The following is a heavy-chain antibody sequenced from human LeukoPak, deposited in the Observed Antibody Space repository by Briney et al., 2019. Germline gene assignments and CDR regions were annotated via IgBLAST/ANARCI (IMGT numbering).Heavy chain of an antibody. D-gene: IGHD2-15*01. V-gene: IGHV3-7*01. J-gene: IGHJ3*02. Sequence: GGSLKLSCAASGFTFSGHWMSWVRQAPGRGLDWVANIKQDGSEKHYVDSVKGRFTISRDNAKSSLYLQMSSLRAEDTAVHYCARDGAASGTGDAFDIWGQGTMVTVSS. CDR1: GFTFSGHW. CDR3: ARDGAASGTGDAFDI. CDR2: IKQDGSEK.